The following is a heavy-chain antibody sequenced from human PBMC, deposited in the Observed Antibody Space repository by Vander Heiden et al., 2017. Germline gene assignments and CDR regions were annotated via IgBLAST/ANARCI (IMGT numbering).Heavy chain of an antibody. CDR2: ISSSSSYI. D-gene: IGHD3-10*01. Sequence: EVQLVESGGGLVKPGGSLRLSCAASGFTFSSYSMNWVRQAPGKGLEWVSSISSSSSYIYYADSVKGRCTISRDNAKNSLYLQMNSLRAEDTAVYYCATSPLTDYYGSGSYFFDYWGQGTLVTVSS. CDR1: GFTFSSYS. J-gene: IGHJ4*02. CDR3: ATSPLTDYYGSGSYFFDY. V-gene: IGHV3-21*01.